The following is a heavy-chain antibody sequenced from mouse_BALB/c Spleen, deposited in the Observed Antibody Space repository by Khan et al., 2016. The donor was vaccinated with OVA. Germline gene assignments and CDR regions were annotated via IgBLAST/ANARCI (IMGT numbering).Heavy chain of an antibody. CDR1: GFSISNYG. Sequence: QVQLKQSGPGLVAPSQTLSITCTVSGFSISNYGVHWVRQPPGKGLEWLGVIWAGGSTNHNSALMSRLSITKDNSKNQVFLKMNSLQTDDTAIYXCARVFYNGAWFAYWGQGTLVTVSA. V-gene: IGHV2-9*02. J-gene: IGHJ3*01. D-gene: IGHD1-3*01. CDR3: ARVFYNGAWFAY. CDR2: IWAGGST.